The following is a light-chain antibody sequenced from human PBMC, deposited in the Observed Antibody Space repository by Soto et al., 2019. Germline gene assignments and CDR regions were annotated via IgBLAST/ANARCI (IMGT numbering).Light chain of an antibody. CDR2: GVS. CDR1: SSEVGAYKY. J-gene: IGLJ1*01. V-gene: IGLV2-14*03. Sequence: QSVLTQPASVSGSPGQSVTISCTGTSSEVGAYKYVSWYQKHPGKAPKLMIYGVSNRPSGVSNRFSGSKSGNTAFLTISVLQPEDEADYYCSSFTGPTTLDVFGTGTKLTVL. CDR3: SSFTGPTTLDV.